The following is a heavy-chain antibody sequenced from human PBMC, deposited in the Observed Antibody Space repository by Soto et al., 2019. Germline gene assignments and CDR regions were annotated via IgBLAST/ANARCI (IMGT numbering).Heavy chain of an antibody. CDR2: ISSNSAYI. J-gene: IGHJ5*02. V-gene: IGHV3-21*01. D-gene: IGHD6-13*01. Sequence: GGSLRLSCAASGFTFRSFTMNWVRQAPGKGLEWVSTISSNSAYIYYTDALRGRFTISRDNAKNSLHLQMNSLRAEDTAVYYCTRDASRDSSARGWFEPWGPGTLVTISS. CDR3: TRDASRDSSARGWFEP. CDR1: GFTFRSFT.